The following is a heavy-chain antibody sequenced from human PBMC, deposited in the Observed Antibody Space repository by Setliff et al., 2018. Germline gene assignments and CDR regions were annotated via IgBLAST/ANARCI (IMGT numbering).Heavy chain of an antibody. Sequence: SETLSLTCTVSGDSISSTYYYWGWIRQPPGKGLEWIGSISFGGNTYYNPSLKSRVTISLDTSKNQFSLKLNSVTAADTAVYSCARDPGHRSGTWSLDYWGQGTLVT. J-gene: IGHJ4*02. CDR3: ARDPGHRSGTWSLDY. CDR1: GDSISSTYYY. CDR2: ISFGGNT. V-gene: IGHV4-39*07.